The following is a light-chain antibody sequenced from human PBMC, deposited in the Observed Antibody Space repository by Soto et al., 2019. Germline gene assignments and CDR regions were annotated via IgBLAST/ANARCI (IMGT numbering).Light chain of an antibody. V-gene: IGLV2-14*01. CDR1: SSDVGAYDY. J-gene: IGLJ3*02. CDR3: SSYTTSNTGV. Sequence: QSALTQPASVSGSPGQSITISCTRTSSDVGAYDYVSWYQQHPGKAPKFMLYEVSNRPSGLSNRFSGSKSGNTASLTISGLQAEDEADYYCSSYTTSNTGVFGGGTKVTVL. CDR2: EVS.